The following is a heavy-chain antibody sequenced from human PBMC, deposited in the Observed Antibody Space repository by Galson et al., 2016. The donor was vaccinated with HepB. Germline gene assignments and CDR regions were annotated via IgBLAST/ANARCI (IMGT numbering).Heavy chain of an antibody. V-gene: IGHV4-4*02. Sequence: SETLSLTCAVYGDSVSSNKWWTWVRQPPGKGLEWIGEIHHRRSSNFNPSLKSRVTISVEKSKNQFSLRLNSVTAADTAVYFGARGGDWGLDYWGQGSLVTVSS. CDR1: GDSVSSNKW. CDR2: IHHRRSS. CDR3: ARGGDWGLDY. J-gene: IGHJ4*02. D-gene: IGHD2-21*02.